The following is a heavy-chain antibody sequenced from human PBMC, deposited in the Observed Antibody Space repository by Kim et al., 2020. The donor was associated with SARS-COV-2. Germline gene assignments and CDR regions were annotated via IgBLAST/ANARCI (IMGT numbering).Heavy chain of an antibody. CDR1: GGSISSSSYY. J-gene: IGHJ4*02. D-gene: IGHD3-3*01. CDR2: IYYSGST. Sequence: SETLSLTCTVSGGSISSSSYYWGWIRQPPGKGLEWIGSIYYSGSTYYNPSLKSRVTISVDTSKNQFSLKLSSVTAADTAVYYCARSLLLYDFWSGYYVGYLDSWGQGTLVTVSS. CDR3: ARSLLLYDFWSGYYVGYLDS. V-gene: IGHV4-39*01.